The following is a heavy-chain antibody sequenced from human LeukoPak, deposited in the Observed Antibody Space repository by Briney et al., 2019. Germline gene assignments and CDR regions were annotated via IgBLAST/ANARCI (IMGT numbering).Heavy chain of an antibody. D-gene: IGHD3-22*01. CDR2: IIPIFGTA. CDR3: ATQTYYYDSSGYYSFDY. V-gene: IGHV1-69*05. J-gene: IGHJ4*02. CDR1: GGTFSSYA. Sequence: SVKVSCKASGGTFSSYAISWVRQTPGQGLEWMGGIIPIFGTANYAQKFQGRVTITTDESTSTAYMELSSLRSEDTAVYYCATQTYYYDSSGYYSFDYWGQGTLVTVSS.